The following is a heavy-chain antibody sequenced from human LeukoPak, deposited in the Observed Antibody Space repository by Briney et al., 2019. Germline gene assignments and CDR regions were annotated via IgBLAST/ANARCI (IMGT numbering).Heavy chain of an antibody. CDR1: GFTFISYD. CDR3: ARLTSIVVVIPPYYYYMDV. CDR2: ISSSSSSL. J-gene: IGHJ6*03. D-gene: IGHD2-21*01. V-gene: IGHV3-48*04. Sequence: GGSLRLSCAASGFTFISYDMNWVRQAPGKGLEWVSYISSSSSSLYYADSVKGRFTISRDNAKNSLYLQMNSLGAEDTAVYYCARLTSIVVVIPPYYYYMDVWGKGTTVTVSS.